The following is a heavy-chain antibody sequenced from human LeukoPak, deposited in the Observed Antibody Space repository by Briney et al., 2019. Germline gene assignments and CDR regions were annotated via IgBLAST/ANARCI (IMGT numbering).Heavy chain of an antibody. J-gene: IGHJ1*01. CDR2: IIPIFGTA. CDR3: ARILTSSWYEYFHH. V-gene: IGHV1-69*13. Sequence: SVKVSCKASGGTXSNYAISWVRQAPGQGLEWMGAIIPIFGTANYAQKFQGRVTITADESTSTAYMELSSLRSEDTAVYYCARILTSSWYEYFHHWGQGTLVTVSS. CDR1: GGTXSNYA. D-gene: IGHD6-19*01.